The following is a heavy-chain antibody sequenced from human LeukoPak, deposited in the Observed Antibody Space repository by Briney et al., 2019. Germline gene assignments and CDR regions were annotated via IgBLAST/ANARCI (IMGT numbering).Heavy chain of an antibody. J-gene: IGHJ4*02. CDR1: GFIFTNYW. V-gene: IGHV3-23*01. Sequence: GGSLRLSCAASGFIFTNYWMNWVRQAPGKGPEWVSAISGSGGSTYYADSVKGRFTIPRDNSKNTLYLQMNSLRAEDTAVYYCARFLKGARYYFDYWGQGTLVTVSS. CDR2: ISGSGGST. CDR3: ARFLKGARYYFDY. D-gene: IGHD1-26*01.